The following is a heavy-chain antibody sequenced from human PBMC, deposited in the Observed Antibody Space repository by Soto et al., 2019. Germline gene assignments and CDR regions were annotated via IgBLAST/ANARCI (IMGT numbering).Heavy chain of an antibody. J-gene: IGHJ3*02. CDR1: GFTFSSYA. V-gene: IGHV3-23*01. CDR2: ISGSGGST. D-gene: IGHD6-19*01. CDR3: AKDRGLRAVAVYDAFDI. Sequence: PGGSLRLSCAASGFTFSSYAMSWVRQAPGKGLEWVSAISGSGGSTYYADSVKGRFTISRDNSKNTLYLQMNSLRAEDTAVYYCAKDRGLRAVAVYDAFDIWGQGTMVTVSS.